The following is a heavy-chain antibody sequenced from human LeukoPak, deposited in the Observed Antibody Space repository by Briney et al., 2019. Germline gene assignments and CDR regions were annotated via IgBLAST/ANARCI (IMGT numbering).Heavy chain of an antibody. CDR1: GGSISSGSCY. CDR3: ARTHFLFGVVIRDY. Sequence: SQTLSLTCTVSGGSISSGSCYWSWIRQPAGKGLEWIGRIYTSGSTNYNPSLKSRVTISVDTSKNQFSLKLSSVTAADTAVYYCARTHFLFGVVIRDYWGQGTLVTVSS. J-gene: IGHJ4*02. CDR2: IYTSGST. V-gene: IGHV4-61*02. D-gene: IGHD3-3*01.